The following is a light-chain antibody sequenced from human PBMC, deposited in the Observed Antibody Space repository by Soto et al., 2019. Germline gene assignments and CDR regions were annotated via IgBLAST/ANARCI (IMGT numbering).Light chain of an antibody. CDR3: CSFAGSGTFYV. Sequence: QSALTQPASVSGSPGQSITISCTGTSSDVGSYNLVSWYQQHPGKAPKLMIYAVNKRPSGISSRFSGFKSGNTASLTISGLQAEDEADYYCCSFAGSGTFYVFGTGTKVTVL. J-gene: IGLJ1*01. V-gene: IGLV2-23*02. CDR2: AVN. CDR1: SSDVGSYNL.